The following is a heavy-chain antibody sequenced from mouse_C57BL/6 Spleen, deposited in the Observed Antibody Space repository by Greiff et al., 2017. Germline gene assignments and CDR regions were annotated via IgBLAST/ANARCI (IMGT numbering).Heavy chain of an antibody. J-gene: IGHJ4*01. CDR3: TRLNYYGSSYDAMDY. CDR1: GYTFTDYE. Sequence: VQLQQSGAELVRPGASVTLSCKASGYTFTDYEMHWVKQTPVHGLEWIGAIDPETGGTAYNQKFKGKAILTADKSSSTAYMELRSLTSEDSAVYSCTRLNYYGSSYDAMDYWGQGTSVTVSS. V-gene: IGHV1-15*01. D-gene: IGHD1-1*01. CDR2: IDPETGGT.